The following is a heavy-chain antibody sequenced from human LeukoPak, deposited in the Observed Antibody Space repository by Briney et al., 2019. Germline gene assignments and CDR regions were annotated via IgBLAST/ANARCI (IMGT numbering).Heavy chain of an antibody. CDR1: GFSFSSYS. D-gene: IGHD1-14*01. CDR2: ISMSNFYI. Sequence: GGSLRLSCVASGFSFSSYSMNWVRQAPGKGLEWVSSISMSNFYIYYADSVKGRFTISRDNAKNSLYLQMNSLRADDTAVYYCARDPSPRTGYYYYYMDVWGKGTTVTVSS. V-gene: IGHV3-21*01. J-gene: IGHJ6*03. CDR3: ARDPSPRTGYYYYYMDV.